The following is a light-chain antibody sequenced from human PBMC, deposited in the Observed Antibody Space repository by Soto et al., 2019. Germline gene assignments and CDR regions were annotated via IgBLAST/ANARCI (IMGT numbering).Light chain of an antibody. J-gene: IGKJ4*01. V-gene: IGKV1-39*01. CDR2: GGS. CDR1: QSINTY. Sequence: IQITHSPSSLSASVVDRVTITCLASQSINTYLHWYLQKPGEAPKLLIHGGSILQSGVPPRFSGGGGGTDFTLTISSLQPEDFASYYCQQIYTSPRTCGGGTKV. CDR3: QQIYTSPRT.